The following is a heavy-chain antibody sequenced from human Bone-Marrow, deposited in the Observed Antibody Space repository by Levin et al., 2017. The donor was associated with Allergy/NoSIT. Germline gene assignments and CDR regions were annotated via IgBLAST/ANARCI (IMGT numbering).Heavy chain of an antibody. CDR3: VKGPRAVATIPSFFYGMDV. CDR1: GFTFSTYA. Sequence: SGGSLRLSCEASGFTFSTYALNWVRQAPGKGLEWVLAISGSGYTTYEADSVKGRFSMSRDNSKNTMYLQMNNLRVDDTAVYYCVKGPRAVATIPSFFYGMDVWGQGTTVIVSS. J-gene: IGHJ6*02. CDR2: ISGSGYTT. V-gene: IGHV3-23*01. D-gene: IGHD5-24*01.